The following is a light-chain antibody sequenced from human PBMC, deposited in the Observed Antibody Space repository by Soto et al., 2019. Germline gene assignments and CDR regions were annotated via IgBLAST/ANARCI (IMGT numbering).Light chain of an antibody. V-gene: IGKV3-20*01. CDR2: GAS. Sequence: EIVLTQSPGTLSLSPGERATLSCRASQSVSSSYLAWYQQKPGQAPRLLIYGASSRATGIPDRFSGSGSGTDFTLTISGLEPEDFAVYYCLQYGSSPLFGQGTRLEIK. CDR1: QSVSSSY. CDR3: LQYGSSPL. J-gene: IGKJ5*01.